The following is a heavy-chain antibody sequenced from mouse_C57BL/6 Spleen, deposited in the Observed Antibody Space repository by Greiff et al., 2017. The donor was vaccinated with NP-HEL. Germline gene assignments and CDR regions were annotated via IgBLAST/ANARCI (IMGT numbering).Heavy chain of an antibody. V-gene: IGHV1-19*01. Sequence: EVQLQQSGPVLVKPGASVKMSCKASGYTFTDYYMNWVKQSHGKSLEWIGVINPYNGGTSYNQKFKGKATLTVDKSSSTAYMELNSLTSEDSAVYYCARSEGYYFDYWGQSTTLTVSS. CDR2: INPYNGGT. CDR3: ARSEGYYFDY. J-gene: IGHJ2*01. CDR1: GYTFTDYY.